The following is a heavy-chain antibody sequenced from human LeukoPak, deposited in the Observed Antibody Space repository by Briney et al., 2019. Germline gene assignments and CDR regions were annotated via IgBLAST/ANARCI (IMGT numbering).Heavy chain of an antibody. D-gene: IGHD3-22*01. J-gene: IGHJ4*02. V-gene: IGHV4-30-2*01. Sequence: SETLFLTCAVPGGSISSDGYSWSWIRQPPGKGLEWIGYIYHSGSTYYNPSLKSRVTISVDRSKNQFSLKLSSVTAADTAVYYCARGDSGYYFDYWGQGTLVTVSS. CDR3: ARGDSGYYFDY. CDR1: GGSISSDGYS. CDR2: IYHSGST.